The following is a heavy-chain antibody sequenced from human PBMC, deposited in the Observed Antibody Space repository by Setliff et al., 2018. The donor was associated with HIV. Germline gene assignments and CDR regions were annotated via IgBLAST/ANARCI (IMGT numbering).Heavy chain of an antibody. CDR1: GGSISSYY. D-gene: IGHD3-22*01. V-gene: IGHV4-59*12. CDR3: ARGPRRRNYYDTSGYYSQNDY. J-gene: IGHJ4*02. Sequence: SETLSLTCTVSGGSISSYYWSWIRQPPGKGLEWIGYIYYSGSTNYNPSLKSRVAISVDTSKNQFSLKLNSVTAADTAVYYCARGPRRRNYYDTSGYYSQNDYWGQGALVTVSS. CDR2: IYYSGST.